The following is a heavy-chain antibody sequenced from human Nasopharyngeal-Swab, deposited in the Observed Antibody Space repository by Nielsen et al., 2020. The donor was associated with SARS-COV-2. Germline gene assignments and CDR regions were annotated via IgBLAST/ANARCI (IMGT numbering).Heavy chain of an antibody. CDR2: IYYSGST. CDR1: GGSISSYY. D-gene: IGHD1-1*01. CDR3: ARGGYNSYYYYYYYMDV. V-gene: IGHV4-59*01. J-gene: IGHJ6*03. Sequence: SETLSLTCTVSGGSISSYYWSWIRQPPGKGLEWIGYIYYSGSTNYNTSLKSRVTLSVDTSKHQFSLKLSSVTAADTAVYYCARGGYNSYYYYYYYMDVWGKGTTVTVSS.